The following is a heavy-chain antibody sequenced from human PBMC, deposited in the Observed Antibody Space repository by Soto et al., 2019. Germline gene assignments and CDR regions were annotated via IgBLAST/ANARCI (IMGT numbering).Heavy chain of an antibody. CDR1: GYTFTRSG. CDR2: ISSYNGDT. V-gene: IGHV1-18*01. CDR3: AMVDVYVTPSPQDV. J-gene: IGHJ6*02. D-gene: IGHD3-16*01. Sequence: ASVKVSCKASGYTFTRSGISWVRQAPGQGPEWMGWISSYNGDTNYAQTFQGRVTMTTDTSTSTAYMELRSLRSNDTAIYYCAMVDVYVTPSPQDVWGQGTTVTVSS.